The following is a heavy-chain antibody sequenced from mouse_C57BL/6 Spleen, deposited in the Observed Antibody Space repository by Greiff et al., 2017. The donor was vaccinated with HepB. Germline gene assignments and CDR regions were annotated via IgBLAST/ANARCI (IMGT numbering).Heavy chain of an antibody. D-gene: IGHD1-1*01. V-gene: IGHV5-2*01. Sequence: EVQLQESGGGLVQPGESLKLSCESNEYEFPSHDMSWVRKTPEKRLELVAAINSDGGNTYYPDTMERRFIISRDNTKKTLYLQMSSLRSEDTALYYCARHRHYYGSGWYFDVWGTGTTVTVSS. J-gene: IGHJ1*03. CDR3: ARHRHYYGSGWYFDV. CDR2: INSDGGNT. CDR1: EYEFPSHD.